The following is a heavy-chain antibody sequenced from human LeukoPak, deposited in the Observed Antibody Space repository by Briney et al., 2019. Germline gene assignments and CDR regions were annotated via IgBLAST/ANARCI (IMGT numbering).Heavy chain of an antibody. CDR3: AGQNVPTPHDY. Sequence: PSETLSLTCTVAVGSISSGGYYWSWLRQPPGKGLEWIAYISAAGTTFYNPSLKSRVTISLDRSKNQFSLNLTSITAADTAVYYCAGQNVPTPHDYWGQGTQVTVSS. V-gene: IGHV4-30-2*01. D-gene: IGHD2-2*01. CDR2: ISAAGTT. J-gene: IGHJ4*02. CDR1: VGSISSGGYY.